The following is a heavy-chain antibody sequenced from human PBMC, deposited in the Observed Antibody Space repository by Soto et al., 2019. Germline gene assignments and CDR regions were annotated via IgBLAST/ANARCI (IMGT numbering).Heavy chain of an antibody. CDR2: ISYDGSNK. CDR3: ARDKSPYSSVWHNRHFDY. CDR1: GFTFSSYA. J-gene: IGHJ4*02. D-gene: IGHD6-19*01. V-gene: IGHV3-30-3*01. Sequence: QVQLVESGGGVVQPGRSLRLSCAASGFTFSSYAMHWVRQAPGKGLEWVAVISYDGSNKYYADSVKGRFTISRDNSKNTLYLQMTSLRAEDTAVYYCARDKSPYSSVWHNRHFDYWGQGTLVTVSS.